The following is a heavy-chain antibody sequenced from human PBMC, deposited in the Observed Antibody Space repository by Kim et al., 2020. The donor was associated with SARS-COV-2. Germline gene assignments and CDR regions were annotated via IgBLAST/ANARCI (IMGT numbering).Heavy chain of an antibody. CDR2: ISYDGSNK. CDR3: ARGSRGQQLVAAPFDY. J-gene: IGHJ4*02. V-gene: IGHV3-33*05. CDR1: GFTFSSYG. Sequence: GGSLRLSCAASGFTFSSYGMHWVRQAPGKGLEWVAVISYDGSNKYYADSVKGRFTISRDNSKNTLYLQMNSLRAEDTAVYYCARGSRGQQLVAAPFDYWGQGTLVTVSS. D-gene: IGHD6-13*01.